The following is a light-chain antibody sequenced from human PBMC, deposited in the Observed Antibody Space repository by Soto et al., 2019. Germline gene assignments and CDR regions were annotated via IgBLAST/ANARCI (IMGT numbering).Light chain of an antibody. CDR3: QKYNSAPQT. V-gene: IGKV1-27*01. J-gene: IGKJ1*01. CDR1: QGISNY. CDR2: AAS. Sequence: DIQMTQSPSSLSASGGYRFTINCRASQGISNYLAWYQQKPGKVPKLLIYAASTLQSGVPSRFSGSGSGTDFTLTISSLQPEDVATYYCQKYNSAPQTCGQGTKGDIK.